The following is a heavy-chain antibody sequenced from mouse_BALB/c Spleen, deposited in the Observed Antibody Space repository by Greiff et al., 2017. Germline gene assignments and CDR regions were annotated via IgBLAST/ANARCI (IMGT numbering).Heavy chain of an antibody. Sequence: DVQLVESGPGLVKPSQSLSLTCSVTGYSITSGYYWNWIRQFPGNKLEWMGYISYDGSNNYNPSLKNRISITRDTSKNQFFLKLNSVTTEDTATYYCAMDYWGQGTSVTVSS. CDR1: GYSITSGYY. CDR2: ISYDGSN. CDR3: AMDY. V-gene: IGHV3-6*02. J-gene: IGHJ4*01.